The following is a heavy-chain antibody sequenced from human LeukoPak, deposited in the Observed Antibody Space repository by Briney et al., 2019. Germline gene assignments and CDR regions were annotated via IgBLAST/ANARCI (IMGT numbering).Heavy chain of an antibody. D-gene: IGHD1-26*01. CDR3: ARALGSYSVY. J-gene: IGHJ4*02. CDR1: GFTFSNYW. V-gene: IGHV3-74*01. Sequence: AGSLTLPCAGSGFTFSNYWLHWLRQPPAQALVRVSRINDDGSRINYADSVKGRFTISRDTAKNTLYLQMSSLRAEDTAVYYCARALGSYSVYWGQGALVSVSS. CDR2: INDDGSRI.